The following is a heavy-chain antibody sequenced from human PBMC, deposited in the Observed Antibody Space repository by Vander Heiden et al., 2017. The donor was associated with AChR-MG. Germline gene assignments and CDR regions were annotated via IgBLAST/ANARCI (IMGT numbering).Heavy chain of an antibody. CDR3: ATPVAARSPPNF. Sequence: QVQMVQSGAEVKKPGASVKVSCKVSGFTLSEVSIHWVRQAPGKGLEWMGGFDPEDVETSYAQKFQGRVTMTEDTSTDTAYMELRSLRSEDTAVYYCATPVAARSPPNFWCQGALVPVS. D-gene: IGHD2-15*01. V-gene: IGHV1-24*01. CDR1: GFTLSEVS. CDR2: FDPEDVET. J-gene: IGHJ4*02.